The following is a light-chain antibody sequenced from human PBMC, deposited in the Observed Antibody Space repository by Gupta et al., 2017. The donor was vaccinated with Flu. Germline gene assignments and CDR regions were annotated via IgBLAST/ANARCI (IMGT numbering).Light chain of an antibody. CDR3: QQRDSTPPYT. CDR2: AAS. V-gene: IGKV1-39*01. CDR1: QNINRY. J-gene: IGKJ2*01. Sequence: DIQMTQSPSSLSASVGERVTLTCRTSQNINRYLNWYQQKPGKPPKLLIYAASTLQSGVPSRFSGSGSGTDFTLTINNRQPEDFASYHCQQRDSTPPYTFGQGTKMEIK.